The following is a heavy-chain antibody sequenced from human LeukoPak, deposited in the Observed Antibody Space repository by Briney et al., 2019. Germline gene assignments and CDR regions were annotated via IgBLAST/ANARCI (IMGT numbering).Heavy chain of an antibody. CDR3: AYDYGDYVTLDDAFDI. J-gene: IGHJ3*02. D-gene: IGHD4-17*01. Sequence: TGGSLRLSCAASGFTFSSYAMHWVRQAPGKGLEWVAVISYDGSNKYYADSVKGRFTISRDNSKNTLYLQMNSLRAEDTAVYYCAYDYGDYVTLDDAFDIWGQGTMVTVSS. CDR2: ISYDGSNK. V-gene: IGHV3-30-3*01. CDR1: GFTFSSYA.